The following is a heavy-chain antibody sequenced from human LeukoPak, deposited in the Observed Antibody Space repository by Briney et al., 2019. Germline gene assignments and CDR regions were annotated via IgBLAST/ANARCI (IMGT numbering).Heavy chain of an antibody. Sequence: PGGSLRLSCAASGFTFRRYAMNWVRQAPGKGLEWVSSISSSSSYIYYADSVKGRFTISRDNAKNSLYLQMNSLRAEDTAVYYCARDYCSGGSCYSGGFDYWGQGTLVTVSS. CDR1: GFTFRRYA. V-gene: IGHV3-21*01. CDR3: ARDYCSGGSCYSGGFDY. CDR2: ISSSSSYI. D-gene: IGHD2-15*01. J-gene: IGHJ4*02.